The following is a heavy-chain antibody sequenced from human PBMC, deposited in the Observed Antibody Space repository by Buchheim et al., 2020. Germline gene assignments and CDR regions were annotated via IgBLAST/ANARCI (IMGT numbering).Heavy chain of an antibody. CDR1: GFTFSSYA. J-gene: IGHJ6*02. V-gene: IGHV3-30-3*01. D-gene: IGHD3-9*01. Sequence: QVQLVESGGGVVQPGRSLRLSCAASGFTFSSYAMHWVRQAPGKGLEWVAVISYDGSNKYYADSVKGRFTISRDNSKNTLYLQMNSLRAEDTAVYYCARGVVNFDWLSGMDVWGQGTT. CDR3: ARGVVNFDWLSGMDV. CDR2: ISYDGSNK.